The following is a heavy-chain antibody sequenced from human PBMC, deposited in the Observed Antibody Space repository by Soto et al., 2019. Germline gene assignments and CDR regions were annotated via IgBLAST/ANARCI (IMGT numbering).Heavy chain of an antibody. J-gene: IGHJ4*02. Sequence: QVQLQESGPGLVKPSQTLSLTCSVSGDSVSSGDSYLSWIRQPPGKALEWIGYTSFSGYTSYSPSLKSRVTISVDMSKAQFSLRLTSVTAADTAVYYCVRGGNPYHYATSGPGTFDKWGQGTLVSVSS. CDR2: TSFSGYT. CDR3: VRGGNPYHYATSGPGTFDK. CDR1: GDSVSSGDSY. V-gene: IGHV4-30-4*01. D-gene: IGHD1-26*01.